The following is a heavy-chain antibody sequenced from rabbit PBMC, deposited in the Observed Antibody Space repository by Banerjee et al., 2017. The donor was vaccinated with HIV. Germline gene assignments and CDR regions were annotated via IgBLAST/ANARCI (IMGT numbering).Heavy chain of an antibody. J-gene: IGHJ4*01. Sequence: QLKETGGGLVQPGGSLTLSCKASGFDISNYHMSWVRQTPGKGLEWIGVIYGSVGGTDYASWVNGRFTISSDNAQNIVALQMNSLTAADTATYFCARGTGYTAGGFELWGPGTLVTVS. CDR3: ARGTGYTAGGFEL. D-gene: IGHD7-1*01. V-gene: IGHV1S7*01. CDR1: GFDISNYH. CDR2: IYGSVGGT.